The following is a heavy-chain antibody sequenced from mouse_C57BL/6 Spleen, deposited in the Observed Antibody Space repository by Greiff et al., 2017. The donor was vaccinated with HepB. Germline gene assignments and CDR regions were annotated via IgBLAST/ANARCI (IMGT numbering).Heavy chain of an antibody. Sequence: QVQLQQPGAELVKPGASVKLSCKASGYTFTSYWMHWVKQRPGQGLEWIGMIHPNSGSTNYNEKFKSKATLTVDKSSSTAYMQLSSLTSEDSAVYYCARDGYYEEVDYWGQGTSVTVSS. V-gene: IGHV1-64*01. CDR1: GYTFTSYW. CDR2: IHPNSGST. D-gene: IGHD2-3*01. J-gene: IGHJ4*01. CDR3: ARDGYYEEVDY.